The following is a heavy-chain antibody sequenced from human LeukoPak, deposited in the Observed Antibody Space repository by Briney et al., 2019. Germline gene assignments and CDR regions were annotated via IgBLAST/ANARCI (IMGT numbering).Heavy chain of an antibody. D-gene: IGHD1-26*01. CDR2: INPNSGGT. V-gene: IGHV1-2*02. Sequence: ASVKVSCKASGYTFTGYYMHWVRQAPGQGLEWMGWINPNSGGTNYAQKFQGGVTMTRDTSISTAYMELSRLRSDDTAVYYCASSDIGSYHPYHFDYWGQGTLVTVSS. CDR3: ASSDIGSYHPYHFDY. CDR1: GYTFTGYY. J-gene: IGHJ4*02.